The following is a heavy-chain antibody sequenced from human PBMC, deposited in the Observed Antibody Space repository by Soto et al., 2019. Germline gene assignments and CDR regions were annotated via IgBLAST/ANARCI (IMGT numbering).Heavy chain of an antibody. CDR2: INHSGST. CDR3: ARVGPYTAMVPSFYYYYGMDV. D-gene: IGHD5-18*01. Sequence: QVQLQQWGAGLLKPSETLSLTCAVYGGSFSGYYWSWIRQPPGKGLEWIGEINHSGSTNYNPSLKSRVTISVATSKNPFSLKLSSVTAADTAVYYCARVGPYTAMVPSFYYYYGMDVWGQGTTVTVSS. CDR1: GGSFSGYY. V-gene: IGHV4-34*01. J-gene: IGHJ6*02.